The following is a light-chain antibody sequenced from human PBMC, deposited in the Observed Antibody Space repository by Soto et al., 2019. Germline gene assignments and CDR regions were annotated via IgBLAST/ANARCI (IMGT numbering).Light chain of an antibody. J-gene: IGLJ3*02. CDR2: SNN. CDR3: CSYAGSSTLV. V-gene: IGLV1-47*02. Sequence: QSVLTQPPSASGTPGQRVTISCSGSSSNIGSNYVYWYQQLPGTAPKLLIYSNNQRPSGVPDRFSGSKSGTSASLAISGLRSEDEADYYCCSYAGSSTLVFGGGTKVTVL. CDR1: SSNIGSNY.